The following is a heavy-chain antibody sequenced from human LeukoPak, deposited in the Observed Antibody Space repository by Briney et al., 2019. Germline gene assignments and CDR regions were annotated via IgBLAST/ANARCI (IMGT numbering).Heavy chain of an antibody. CDR3: ARGRDYYDSSALSY. D-gene: IGHD3-22*01. Sequence: PAETLSLTCAVYGGSFSGYYWSWIRQPPGKGLEWIGEINHSGSTNYNPSLKSRVTISVDTSKNRFSLKLSSVTAADTAVYYCARGRDYYDSSALSYWGQGTLVTVSS. CDR2: INHSGST. CDR1: GGSFSGYY. J-gene: IGHJ4*02. V-gene: IGHV4-34*01.